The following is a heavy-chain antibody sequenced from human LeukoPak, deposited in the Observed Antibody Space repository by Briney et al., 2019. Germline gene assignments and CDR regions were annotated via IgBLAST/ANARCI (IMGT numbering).Heavy chain of an antibody. D-gene: IGHD3-16*01. V-gene: IGHV3-7*01. J-gene: IGHJ4*02. CDR1: GFSFSNYW. CDR3: ARVWGGWRAYYFDY. CDR2: IDQDGSEN. Sequence: GGSLRLSCAASGFSFSNYWMSWVRQAPGKGLEWVANIDQDGSENYYVDSVKGRFTISRDNAKNSLYLQMNSLRAEDTAVYYCARVWGGWRAYYFDYWGQGTLVTVSS.